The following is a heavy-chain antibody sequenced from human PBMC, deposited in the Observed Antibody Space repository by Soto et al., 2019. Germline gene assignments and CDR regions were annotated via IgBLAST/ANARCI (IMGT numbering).Heavy chain of an antibody. CDR2: ISAYNGNT. D-gene: IGHD2-15*01. CDR3: GRDSVYCSGDSCYPFDY. CDR1: GYTFTTYG. V-gene: IGHV1-18*01. Sequence: ASVKVSCKASGYTFTTYGISWVRQAPGQGLEWMGWISAYNGNTNSAQKLQGRVTMTTDTSTSTAYMELRSLRSDDTAVYYCGRDSVYCSGDSCYPFDYWGQGTLVTVSS. J-gene: IGHJ4*02.